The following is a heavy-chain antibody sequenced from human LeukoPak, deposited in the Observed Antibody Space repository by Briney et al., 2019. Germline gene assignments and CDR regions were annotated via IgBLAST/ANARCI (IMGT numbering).Heavy chain of an antibody. D-gene: IGHD1-26*01. Sequence: GGSLRLSCAASGFTFGDYYMSWIRQAPGKGLEWIAYVSYDGVTIEYSDSVQGRFTISRDNGKNSLYLQMNSLRVDDTAVYYCARAVGMKNWGQGTLVTVSS. CDR1: GFTFGDYY. CDR3: ARAVGMKN. CDR2: VSYDGVTI. V-gene: IGHV3-11*01. J-gene: IGHJ4*02.